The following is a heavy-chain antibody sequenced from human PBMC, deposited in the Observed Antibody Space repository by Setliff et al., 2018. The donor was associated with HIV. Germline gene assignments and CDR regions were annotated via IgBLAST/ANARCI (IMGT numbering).Heavy chain of an antibody. CDR2: IIPMFGAA. D-gene: IGHD3-10*01. Sequence: SVKVSCKASGGTFSSYAISWVRQAPGQGLEWMGGIIPMFGAANYAQKFQGRVTITTDASTSAAYMELSSLRSEDTAVYFCARGKGVGGVVITGGLDVWGKGTTVTVSS. CDR3: ARGKGVGGVVITGGLDV. CDR1: GGTFSSYA. J-gene: IGHJ6*04. V-gene: IGHV1-69*05.